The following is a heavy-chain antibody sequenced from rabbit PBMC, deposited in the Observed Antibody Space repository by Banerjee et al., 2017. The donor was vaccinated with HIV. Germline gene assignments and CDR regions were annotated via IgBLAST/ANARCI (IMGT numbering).Heavy chain of an antibody. CDR1: GFSFSSSYW. D-gene: IGHD4-1*01. V-gene: IGHV1S40*01. Sequence: QSLEESGGDLVKPGASLTLTCTASGFSFSSSYWICWVRQAPGKGLEWIACIYTGGSGSTYYASWAKGRFTISKTSSTTVTLQMTSLTAADTATYFCARDGTTSGFYFNLWGQGTLVTVS. CDR3: ARDGTTSGFYFNL. CDR2: IYTGGSGST. J-gene: IGHJ4*01.